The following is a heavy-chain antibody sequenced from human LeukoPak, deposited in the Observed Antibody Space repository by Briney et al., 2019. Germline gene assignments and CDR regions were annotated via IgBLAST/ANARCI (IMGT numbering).Heavy chain of an antibody. V-gene: IGHV1-46*01. J-gene: IGHJ4*02. Sequence: ASVTVSCTASGYTFPSYFMHWVRRAPGQGLEWMGIINPTGGSTTYAQKFQGRVTMTRDTSTSTVYMELSSLRSDDTAVYYCARTAARRFDYWGQGTLVTVSS. CDR1: GYTFPSYF. CDR3: ARTAARRFDY. CDR2: INPTGGST. D-gene: IGHD6-6*01.